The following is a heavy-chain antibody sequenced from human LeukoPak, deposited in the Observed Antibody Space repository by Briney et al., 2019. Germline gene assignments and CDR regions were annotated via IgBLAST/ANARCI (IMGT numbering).Heavy chain of an antibody. D-gene: IGHD5-18*01. CDR2: INHSGST. CDR3: ARDHTAMGNDY. CDR1: GGSFSGCY. J-gene: IGHJ4*02. V-gene: IGHV4-34*01. Sequence: SETLSLTCAVYGGSFSGCYWSWIRQPPGKGLEWIGEINHSGSTNYNPSLKSRVTISVDTSKNQFSLKLSSVTAADTAVYYCARDHTAMGNDYWGQGTLVTVSS.